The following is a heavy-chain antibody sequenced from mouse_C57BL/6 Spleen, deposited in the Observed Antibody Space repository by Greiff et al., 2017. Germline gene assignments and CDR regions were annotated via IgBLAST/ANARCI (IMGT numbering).Heavy chain of an antibody. D-gene: IGHD2-2*01. V-gene: IGHV3-6*01. CDR2: ISYDGSN. Sequence: EVKLVESGPGLVKPSQSLSLTCSVTGYSITSGYYWNWIRQFPGNKLEWMGYISYDGSNNYNPSLKNRISITRDTSKNQFFLKLNSVTTEDTATYYCARRTGYLYAMDYWGQGTSVTVSS. CDR3: ARRTGYLYAMDY. CDR1: GYSITSGYY. J-gene: IGHJ4*01.